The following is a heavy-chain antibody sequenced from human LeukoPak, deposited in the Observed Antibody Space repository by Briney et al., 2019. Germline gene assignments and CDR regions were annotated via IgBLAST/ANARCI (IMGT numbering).Heavy chain of an antibody. CDR3: ARNNAMDV. V-gene: IGHV3-9*01. CDR2: TSWNSGSI. CDR1: GFTFDDYA. Sequence: GGSLRLSCAASGFTFDDYAMHWVRQAPGKGLEWVSGTSWNSGSIGHADSVKGRFTISRDNAKNSLYLQMNSLRAEDTALYHCARNNAMDVWGQGTAVIVSS. J-gene: IGHJ6*02.